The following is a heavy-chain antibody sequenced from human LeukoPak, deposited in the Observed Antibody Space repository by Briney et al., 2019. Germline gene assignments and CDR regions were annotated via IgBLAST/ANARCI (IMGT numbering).Heavy chain of an antibody. CDR1: GFTFSSYA. CDR2: ISYDGSNK. D-gene: IGHD4-11*01. V-gene: IGHV3-30*04. J-gene: IGHJ6*03. Sequence: GGSLRLSCAASGFTFSSYAMHWVRQAPGKGLEWVAVISYDGSNKYYADSVKGRFTISRDNSKNTLYLQMNSLRAEDTAVYYCAREVTVTPTRPYYYYYYMDVWGKGTTVTVSS. CDR3: AREVTVTPTRPYYYYYYMDV.